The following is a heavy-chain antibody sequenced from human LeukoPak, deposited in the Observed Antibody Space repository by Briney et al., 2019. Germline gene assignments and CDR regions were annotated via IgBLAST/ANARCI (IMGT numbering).Heavy chain of an antibody. CDR3: ARDLVVRGLRPNWFDP. CDR2: ISAYNGNT. D-gene: IGHD3-10*01. Sequence: ASVKVSYKASGYTFTSYGISWVRQAPGQGLEWMGWISAYNGNTNYAQKLQGRVTMTTDTSTSTAYMELRSLRSDDTAVYYCARDLVVRGLRPNWFDPWGQGTLVTVSS. V-gene: IGHV1-18*01. CDR1: GYTFTSYG. J-gene: IGHJ5*02.